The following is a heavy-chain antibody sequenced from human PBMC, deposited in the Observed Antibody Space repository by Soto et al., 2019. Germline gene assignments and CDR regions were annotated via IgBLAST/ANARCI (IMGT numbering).Heavy chain of an antibody. J-gene: IGHJ4*02. CDR1: GYTFTHYY. CDR2: INPSGGST. D-gene: IGHD2-8*01. CDR3: ARPPFPGCINGVCYPCDH. V-gene: IGHV1-46*01. Sequence: QVQLVQSGAEVKKPGASVKVSCKASGYTFTHYYIHWVRQAPGQGLEWMGMINPSGGSTDYAQKFHGRATMTTDTSTTTVYMELSSLRSDDTAVYYCARPPFPGCINGVCYPCDHWGQGTLVTVSS.